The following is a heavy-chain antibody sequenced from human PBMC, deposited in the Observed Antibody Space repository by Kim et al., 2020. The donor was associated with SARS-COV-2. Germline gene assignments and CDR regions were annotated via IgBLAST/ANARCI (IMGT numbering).Heavy chain of an antibody. CDR3: ARLISTSGGYFDY. Sequence: NDNPSLKSRVSISVDTSKHKFSLKRSSVTAADTAVYYCARLISTSGGYFDYWGQGTLVTVSS. D-gene: IGHD3-22*01. V-gene: IGHV4-59*08. J-gene: IGHJ4*02.